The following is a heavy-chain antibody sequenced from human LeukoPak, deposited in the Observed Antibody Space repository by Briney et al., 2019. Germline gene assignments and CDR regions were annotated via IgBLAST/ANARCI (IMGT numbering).Heavy chain of an antibody. CDR2: ISYDGSQK. CDR1: GFTLSSYG. CDR3: ARASGYYYFDY. J-gene: IGHJ4*02. V-gene: IGHV3-30*03. D-gene: IGHD5-12*01. Sequence: GGSLRLSCVASGFTLSSYGMHWVRQAPGKGLEWVALISYDGSQKYYADSVKGRFTISRDNSKNTLYLQMNSLRAEDTAVYYCARASGYYYFDYWGQGTLVTVSS.